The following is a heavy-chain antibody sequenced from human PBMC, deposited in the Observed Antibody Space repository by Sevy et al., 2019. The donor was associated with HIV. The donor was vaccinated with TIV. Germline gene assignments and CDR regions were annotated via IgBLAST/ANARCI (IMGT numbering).Heavy chain of an antibody. Sequence: GSLRLSCAASGFSFSSYGMHWVRQAPGKGLEWMSYIQYDGSNKDYADSVKGRFTISRDNSKNTRYLQMNSLRVEDTVVFYWVKEGGGEGGDHWGQGTLVTVS. CDR3: VKEGGGEGGDH. J-gene: IGHJ4*02. CDR2: IQYDGSNK. V-gene: IGHV3-30*02. D-gene: IGHD2-21*01. CDR1: GFSFSSYG.